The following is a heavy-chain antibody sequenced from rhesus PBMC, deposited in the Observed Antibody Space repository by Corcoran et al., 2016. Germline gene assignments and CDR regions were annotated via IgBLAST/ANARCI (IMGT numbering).Heavy chain of an antibody. CDR3: ASLPFDRGVDY. D-gene: IGHD3-40*01. J-gene: IGHJ4*01. V-gene: IGHV4-122*02. CDR2: ITYSGST. CDR1: GASIRRGYYY. Sequence: QVQLQESGPGLVKPSETLSLTCAVSGASIRRGYYYWSWIRPPPGKGLEWIGYITYSGSTSYNPSLKSRVTISRDTSKNQFSLKLSSVTAADTAVYYCASLPFDRGVDYWGQGVLVTVSS.